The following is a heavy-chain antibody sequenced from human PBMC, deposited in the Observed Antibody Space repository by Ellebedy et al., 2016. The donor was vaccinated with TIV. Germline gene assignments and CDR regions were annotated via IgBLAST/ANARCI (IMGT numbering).Heavy chain of an antibody. J-gene: IGHJ3*02. D-gene: IGHD5-24*01. CDR3: ARAKSWEMATIIAFDI. CDR2: IYYSGST. CDR1: GGSISTYY. V-gene: IGHV4-59*01. Sequence: SETLSLXCTVSGGSISTYYWNWIRQPPGKGLEWIGHIYYSGSTNYNPSLKSRLTVSVDTSKNQFSLKLRSVTAADTAVYYCARAKSWEMATIIAFDIWGQGTMVTVSS.